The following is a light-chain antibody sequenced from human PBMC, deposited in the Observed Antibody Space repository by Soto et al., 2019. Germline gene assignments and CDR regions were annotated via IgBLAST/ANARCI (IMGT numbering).Light chain of an antibody. CDR1: QSFSSY. CDR2: DAS. V-gene: IGKV3-11*01. Sequence: EIVLTQSPATLSLSPGERATLSCRASQSFSSYLAWYQQKPGQAPRLLIYDASKRATSIPARFSGRGSGTDFTLTLSSLEPEDYAVYYCQQRSNWPPVITFGQGTRLEIK. J-gene: IGKJ5*01. CDR3: QQRSNWPPVIT.